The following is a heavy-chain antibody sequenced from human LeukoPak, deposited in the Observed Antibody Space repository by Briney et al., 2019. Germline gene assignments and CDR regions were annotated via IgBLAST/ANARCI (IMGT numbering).Heavy chain of an antibody. CDR3: ARLTQGYCSSTSCYAGWFDP. V-gene: IGHV4-39*01. D-gene: IGHD2-2*01. CDR1: GGSISSSSYY. CDR2: IYYSGST. J-gene: IGHJ5*02. Sequence: SETLSLTCTVSGGSISSSSYYWGWIRQPPGKGLEWIGSIYYSGSTYYNPSLKSRVTISVDTSKNQFSLKLSSVTAADTAVYYCARLTQGYCSSTSCYAGWFDPWGQGTLVTVSS.